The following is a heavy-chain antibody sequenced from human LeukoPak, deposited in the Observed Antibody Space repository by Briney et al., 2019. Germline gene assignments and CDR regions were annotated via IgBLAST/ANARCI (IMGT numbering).Heavy chain of an antibody. V-gene: IGHV3-74*01. CDR2: INSDGSTT. CDR3: AKDNVDTAMVISY. J-gene: IGHJ4*02. Sequence: PGGSLRLSCAASGFTFRTYWVHWVRQAPGKGLVWVSLINSDGSTTSYADSVRGRFTISRDNAKNSLYLQMNSLRAEDTALYYCAKDNVDTAMVISYWGQGTLVTVSS. CDR1: GFTFRTYW. D-gene: IGHD5-18*01.